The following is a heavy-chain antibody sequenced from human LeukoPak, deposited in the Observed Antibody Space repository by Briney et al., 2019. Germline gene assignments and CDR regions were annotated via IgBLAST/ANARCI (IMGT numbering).Heavy chain of an antibody. CDR2: INGRGDDT. Sequence: PGGSLRLFCAALSGLAMSWVRQAPGGGREWVSAINGRGDDTYYPDSVKGPVTISRDNSNNTLYLQMNSLRAEHTAVYYCAKGHGSSSSFFDSCGQGILVTVSS. CDR3: AKGHGSSSSFFDS. J-gene: IGHJ4*02. D-gene: IGHD1-26*01. V-gene: IGHV3-23*01. CDR1: SGLA.